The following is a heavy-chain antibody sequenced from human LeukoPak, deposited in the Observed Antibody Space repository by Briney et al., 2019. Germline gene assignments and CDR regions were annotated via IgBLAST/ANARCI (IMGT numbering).Heavy chain of an antibody. V-gene: IGHV3-30*04. Sequence: GALRLSCAASGFTFSSYAMHWVRQAPGKGLEWVAVISYDGSNKYYADSVKGRFTISRDNSKNTLYLQMNSLRAEDTAVYYCARESGEVVAATAQDAFDIWGQGTMVTVSS. CDR1: GFTFSSYA. D-gene: IGHD2-15*01. CDR2: ISYDGSNK. J-gene: IGHJ3*02. CDR3: ARESGEVVAATAQDAFDI.